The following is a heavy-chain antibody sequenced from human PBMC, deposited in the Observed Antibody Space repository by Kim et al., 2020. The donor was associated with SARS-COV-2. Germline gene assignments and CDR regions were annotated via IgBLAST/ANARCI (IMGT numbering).Heavy chain of an antibody. CDR3: ARRDFGAFFDY. Sequence: SETLSLNCTVSGGSISSHTYYWGWIRQPRGKGLEWIGSIYFRGRTYYNPSLKRHVTISVDTSKNQFSLKLSSVTAADTAVYYCARRDFGAFFDYWGQGTLVTVSS. J-gene: IGHJ4*02. D-gene: IGHD3-10*01. CDR1: GGSISSHTYY. CDR2: IYFRGRT. V-gene: IGHV4-39*01.